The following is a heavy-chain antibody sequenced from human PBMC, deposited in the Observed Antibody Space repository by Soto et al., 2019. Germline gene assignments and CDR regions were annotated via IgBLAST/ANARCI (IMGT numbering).Heavy chain of an antibody. J-gene: IGHJ4*02. CDR2: INPTSGST. CDR3: ARDLAAGDN. V-gene: IGHV1-46*01. Sequence: QVQLVQSGAEVKKPGASVKVSCKASGYTFTNYYIHWVRQAPGQGLEWMGIINPTSGSTNYAQKCQGRVTLTYDTSTTTVYMELSGLRSEDTAVLYCARDLAAGDNWGQGNLVTVSS. D-gene: IGHD6-13*01. CDR1: GYTFTNYY.